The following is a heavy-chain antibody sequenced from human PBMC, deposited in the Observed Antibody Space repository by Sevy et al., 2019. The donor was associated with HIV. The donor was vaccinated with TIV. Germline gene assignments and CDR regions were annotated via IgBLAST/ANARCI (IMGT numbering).Heavy chain of an antibody. J-gene: IGHJ6*02. CDR1: GFTFSSYD. V-gene: IGHV3-13*01. Sequence: GGSLRLSCAASGFTFSSYDMHWVRQATGKGLEWVSAIGTAGDTYYPGSVKGRFTISRENAKNSLYLQMNGLRAGDTAVYYCARTTSEVGGMDVWGQGTTVTVSS. CDR3: ARTTSEVGGMDV. CDR2: IGTAGDT.